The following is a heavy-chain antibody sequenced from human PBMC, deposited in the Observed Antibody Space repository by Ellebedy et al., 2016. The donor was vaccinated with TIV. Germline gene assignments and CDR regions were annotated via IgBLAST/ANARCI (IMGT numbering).Heavy chain of an antibody. CDR1: GFTFSSYA. CDR3: AREELGYCSGGSCYPLTNPPDY. J-gene: IGHJ4*02. V-gene: IGHV3-30-3*01. D-gene: IGHD2-15*01. CDR2: ISYDGSNK. Sequence: PGGSLRLSCAASGFTFSSYAMHWVRQAPGKGLEWVAVISYDGSNKYYADSVKGRVTISRDNYKNTLYLQMNSLRAKDTAVYYCAREELGYCSGGSCYPLTNPPDYWGQGTLVTVSS.